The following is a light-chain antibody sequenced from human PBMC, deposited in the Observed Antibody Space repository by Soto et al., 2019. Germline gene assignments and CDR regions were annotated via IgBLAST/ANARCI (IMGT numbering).Light chain of an antibody. CDR3: MQALQTPWT. V-gene: IGKV2-28*01. CDR1: QSVLNSDGYNR. J-gene: IGKJ1*01. Sequence: DIVMTQSPLSLPVTPGEAASISCRSSQSVLNSDGYNRMDWYLQKTGRSPQLLIYLGSNRASGVPDRFSGSGSGTDFTLTISRVEAEDVGVYYCMQALQTPWTFGQGTKLEIK. CDR2: LGS.